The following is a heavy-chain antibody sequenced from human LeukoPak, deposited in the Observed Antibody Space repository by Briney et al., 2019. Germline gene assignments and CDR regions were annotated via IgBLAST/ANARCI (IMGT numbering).Heavy chain of an antibody. V-gene: IGHV1-2*02. CDR2: INPNNGDT. J-gene: IGHJ4*02. D-gene: IGHD3-9*01. Sequence: ASVKVSCKASGYIFTTYFIHWVRQAPGQGLEWMGWINPNNGDTNYVQKFQGRVTMTRDTSISTAYMELTRLRSDDTAVYYCAREGAYDILTGYQDYWGQGTMVTVSS. CDR1: GYIFTTYF. CDR3: AREGAYDILTGYQDY.